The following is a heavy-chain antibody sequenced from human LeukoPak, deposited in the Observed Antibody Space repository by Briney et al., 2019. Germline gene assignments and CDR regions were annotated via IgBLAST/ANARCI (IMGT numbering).Heavy chain of an antibody. J-gene: IGHJ6*03. V-gene: IGHV1-69*05. CDR3: ASTKSAYCSSTSCDSYYYYYMDV. D-gene: IGHD2-2*01. CDR1: GGTFSSYA. CDR2: IIPTFGTA. Sequence: GASVKVSCKASGGTFSSYAISWVRQVPGQGLEWMGQIIPTFGTANNAQKFQGRVTITTDESTSTAYMELSRLRSKDTAVYNCASTKSAYCSSTSCDSYYYYYMDVWGKGTTVTVSS.